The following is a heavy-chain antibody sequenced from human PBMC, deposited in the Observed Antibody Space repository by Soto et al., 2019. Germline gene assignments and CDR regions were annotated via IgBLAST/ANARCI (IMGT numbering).Heavy chain of an antibody. CDR3: ARGSSPAWGRYYFYY. CDR2: IYYSGST. Sequence: SETLSLTCTVSGGSISSYYWSWIRQPPGKGLEWIGYIYYSGSTNYNPSLKSRVTISVDTSKNQFSLKLSSVTAADTAVYYCARGSSPAWGRYYFYYWGQGTLVTVSS. D-gene: IGHD7-27*01. J-gene: IGHJ4*02. V-gene: IGHV4-59*01. CDR1: GGSISSYY.